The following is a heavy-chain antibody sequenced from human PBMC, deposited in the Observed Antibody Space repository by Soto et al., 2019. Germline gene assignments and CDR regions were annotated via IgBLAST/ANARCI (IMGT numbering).Heavy chain of an antibody. J-gene: IGHJ4*02. V-gene: IGHV3-11*01. CDR3: ARIKSGITIFGVVIPPLDY. Sequence: WGSRRLSWAVSGVSCGGYGMSWVGQAPGKGREWVSYISSSGSTIYYADSVKGRFTISRDNAKNSLYLQMNSLRAEDTAVYYCARIKSGITIFGVVIPPLDYWGQGTLVTVSS. CDR2: ISSSGSTI. CDR1: GVSCGGYG. D-gene: IGHD3-3*01.